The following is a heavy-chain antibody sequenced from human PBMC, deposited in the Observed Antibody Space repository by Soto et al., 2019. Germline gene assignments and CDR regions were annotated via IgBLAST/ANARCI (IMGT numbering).Heavy chain of an antibody. V-gene: IGHV4-59*08. CDR1: GGSIRSYY. Sequence: QVQLQESGPGLVKPSETLSLTCTVSGGSIRSYYWSWIRQPPGKGLEWIGYIYYSGSANYNPSLQSRVTISIDTSKNQFSLKLSSVTASDTAVYYCARHEWGAIQSSDWIDYWGQGTLVTVSS. D-gene: IGHD6-19*01. J-gene: IGHJ4*02. CDR2: IYYSGSA. CDR3: ARHEWGAIQSSDWIDY.